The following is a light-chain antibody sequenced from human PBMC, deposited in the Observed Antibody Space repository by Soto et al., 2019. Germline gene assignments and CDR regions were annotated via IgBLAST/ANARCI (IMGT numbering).Light chain of an antibody. Sequence: EIVMKQSPATLSVSPGERATLSCRASQSVSINLAWYQQKPGQAPRLLIYGASSRATGIPARFSGSGSGTEFTLTISSLQSEDFAVYYCQQYGSSPPITFGQGTRLEI. CDR2: GAS. CDR3: QQYGSSPPIT. V-gene: IGKV3-15*01. CDR1: QSVSIN. J-gene: IGKJ5*01.